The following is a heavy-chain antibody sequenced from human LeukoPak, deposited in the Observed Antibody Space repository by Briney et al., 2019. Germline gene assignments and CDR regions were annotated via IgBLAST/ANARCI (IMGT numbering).Heavy chain of an antibody. CDR3: ARTGSIGYVLFY. D-gene: IGHD5-12*01. J-gene: IGHJ4*02. Sequence: PSETLSLTCAVSGDSISSYNWWSWVRQPPGKGLEWIGEIYHSGSTNYNPPLKSRVTISVDESKNEVSLKLTSVTAADTAIYYCARTGSIGYVLFYWGQGTLVTVSS. CDR2: IYHSGST. CDR1: GDSISSYNW. V-gene: IGHV4-4*02.